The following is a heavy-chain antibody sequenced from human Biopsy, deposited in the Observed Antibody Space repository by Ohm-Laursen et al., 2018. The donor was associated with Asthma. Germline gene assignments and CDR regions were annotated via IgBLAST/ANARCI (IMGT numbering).Heavy chain of an antibody. CDR1: GFTFGGYC. CDR2: IKHDGSGK. J-gene: IGHJ1*01. D-gene: IGHD3-3*01. V-gene: IGHV3-7*01. Sequence: GSLRLSCAASGFTFGGYCMRWVRQVPGQGLEWVANIKHDGSGKNHVDSLKGRFTISRDNAKNLLFLQMNSLRAEDTAVYYCARTFHFWSPYHAEHYQLWGQGTLVTVSS. CDR3: ARTFHFWSPYHAEHYQL.